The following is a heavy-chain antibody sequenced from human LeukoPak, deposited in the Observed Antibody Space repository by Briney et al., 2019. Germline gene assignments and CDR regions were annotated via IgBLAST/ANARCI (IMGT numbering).Heavy chain of an antibody. CDR3: ARETEMANLDY. V-gene: IGHV3-7*04. CDR2: IKQDGSEK. Sequence: GGSLRLSCTASGFTFSSYWMNWVRPAPGKGLEWVANIKQDGSEKYYVDSVKGRFTISRDNAKKSLYLQMNSLRAEDTAAYYCARETEMANLDYWGQGTLVTVSS. D-gene: IGHD5-24*01. J-gene: IGHJ4*02. CDR1: GFTFSSYW.